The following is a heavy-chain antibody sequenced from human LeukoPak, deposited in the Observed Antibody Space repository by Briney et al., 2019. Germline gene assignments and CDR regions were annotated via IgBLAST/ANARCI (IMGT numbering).Heavy chain of an antibody. CDR2: INPNSGGT. Sequence: GASVKVSCKASGYTFTAYYIHWVRQAPGQGLEWMGRINPNSGGTNYAQKFQGRVTMTRDTSISTAYMELSRLRSDDTAVYFCARPWEITMSERSYHWFDSWGQGTLVTVSS. D-gene: IGHD3-10*01. J-gene: IGHJ5*01. CDR3: ARPWEITMSERSYHWFDS. CDR1: GYTFTAYY. V-gene: IGHV1-2*02.